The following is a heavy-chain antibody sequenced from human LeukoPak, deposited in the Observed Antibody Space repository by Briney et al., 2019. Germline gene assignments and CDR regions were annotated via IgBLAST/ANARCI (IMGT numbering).Heavy chain of an antibody. CDR1: GFTFSSYG. J-gene: IGHJ5*02. D-gene: IGHD3-10*01. CDR3: AKDYYGSGSYYYNWFGP. CDR2: ISYDGSNK. Sequence: GGSLRLSCAASGFTFSSYGMHWVRQAPGKGLEWVAVISYDGSNKYYADSVKGRFTISRDNSKNTLYLQMNGLRAEDTAVYYCAKDYYGSGSYYYNWFGPWGQGTLVTVSS. V-gene: IGHV3-30*18.